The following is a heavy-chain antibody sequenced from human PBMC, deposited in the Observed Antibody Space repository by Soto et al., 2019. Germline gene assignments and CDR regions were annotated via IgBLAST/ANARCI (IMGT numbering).Heavy chain of an antibody. CDR1: GFSFSKAW. D-gene: IGHD3-10*01. CDR3: TNSADYNYGMDV. J-gene: IGHJ6*02. V-gene: IGHV3-15*01. CDR2: IKSKADGGTT. Sequence: GGSLRLSCAASGFSFSKAWMSWVRQSPGKGLEWVGRIKSKADGGTTDYVAPVKGRFTISRDDSKNTVYLQMNSLKTEDTAVYYCTNSADYNYGMDVWGQGTAVTVSS.